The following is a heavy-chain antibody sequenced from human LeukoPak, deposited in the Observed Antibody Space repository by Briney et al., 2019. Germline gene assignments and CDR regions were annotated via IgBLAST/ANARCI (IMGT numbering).Heavy chain of an antibody. D-gene: IGHD2-2*01. CDR1: GGSFSGYY. V-gene: IGHV4-34*01. J-gene: IGHJ6*03. CDR3: ARGDCSSTICYSPMDV. CDR2: INHSGST. Sequence: SETLSLTCAVYGGSFSGYYWSWIRQPPGKGLEWIGEINHSGSTNYIPSLKSRVTISVDTSKNQFSLKVNSVTAADTALYYCARGDCSSTICYSPMDVWGKGTTVTVSS.